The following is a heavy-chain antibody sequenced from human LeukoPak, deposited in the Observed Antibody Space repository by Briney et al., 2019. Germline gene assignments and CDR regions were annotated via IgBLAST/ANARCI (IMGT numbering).Heavy chain of an antibody. CDR3: ARELKGSGSYYNGY. V-gene: IGHV1-18*01. D-gene: IGHD3-10*01. Sequence: ASVKVSCKASGYTFTSYGISWVRQAPGQGLEWMGWISAYNGNTNYAQKLQGRVTMTTDTSTSTAYMELRSLRSDDTAVYYCARELKGSGSYYNGYWGLGTLVTVSS. CDR2: ISAYNGNT. J-gene: IGHJ4*02. CDR1: GYTFTSYG.